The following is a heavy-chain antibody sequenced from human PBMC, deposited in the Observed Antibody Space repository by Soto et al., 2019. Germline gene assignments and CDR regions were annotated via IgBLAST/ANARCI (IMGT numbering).Heavy chain of an antibody. Sequence: SETLSLTCTVSGDSVSNYYWSWIRQPPGNRLEWIAYIYDSGTTNYNPSLKSRVTISIDRSRNQFSLKLTSVTAADTAVYYCARTPRYGSENSLSFDIWGQGTMVTVSS. CDR1: GDSVSNYY. CDR3: ARTPRYGSENSLSFDI. CDR2: IYDSGTT. V-gene: IGHV4-59*02. D-gene: IGHD3-10*01. J-gene: IGHJ3*02.